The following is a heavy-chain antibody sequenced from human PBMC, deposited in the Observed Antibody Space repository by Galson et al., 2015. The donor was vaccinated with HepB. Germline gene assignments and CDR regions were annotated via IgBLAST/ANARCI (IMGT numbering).Heavy chain of an antibody. D-gene: IGHD2-2*01. CDR2: IIPILGIE. Sequence: SVRLSCTASGGTFSSYAISWVRQAPGQGLEWMGRIIPILGIENYAQKFQGRVTITADKSKSTAYMELSSLRSEDTAVYYCARVCGYQHDAFDIWGQGTMVTVSS. V-gene: IGHV1-69*10. J-gene: IGHJ3*02. CDR3: ARVCGYQHDAFDI. CDR1: GGTFSSYA.